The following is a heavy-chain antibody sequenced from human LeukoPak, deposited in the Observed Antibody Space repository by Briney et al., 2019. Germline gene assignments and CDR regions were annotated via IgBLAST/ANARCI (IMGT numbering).Heavy chain of an antibody. D-gene: IGHD2-15*01. V-gene: IGHV3-21*01. CDR3: ARRYCSGGSCYFNTFDY. CDR1: GFTFSSYS. Sequence: PGGSLRLSCAASGFTFSSYSMNWVRQAPGKGLEWVSSISSSSSYIYYADSVKGRFTISRDNAKNSLYLQMNSLRAEDTAVYYCARRYCSGGSCYFNTFDYWGQGTLVTVSS. CDR2: ISSSSSYI. J-gene: IGHJ4*02.